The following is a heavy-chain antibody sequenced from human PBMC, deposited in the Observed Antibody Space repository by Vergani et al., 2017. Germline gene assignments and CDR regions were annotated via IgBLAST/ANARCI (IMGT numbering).Heavy chain of an antibody. CDR3: TTAWGVYYLHGEYFQY. V-gene: IGHV3-23*01. D-gene: IGHD3-10*01. J-gene: IGHJ1*01. CDR1: GFTFDTYT. CDR2: ISSGGGDI. Sequence: EVQLLESGGGLVQPGGSRRLSCAGAGFTFDTYTMAYVRQAPGKGLEWVATISSGGGDIFYADSVKGRFTISRDNSKNTLFLQRKSLKDEDTAVYYCTTAWGVYYLHGEYFQYWGRGTLVAVSS.